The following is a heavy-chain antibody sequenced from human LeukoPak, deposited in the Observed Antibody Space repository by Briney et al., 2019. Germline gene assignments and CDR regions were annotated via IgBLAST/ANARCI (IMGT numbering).Heavy chain of an antibody. CDR2: ISGSGGST. CDR1: GFTFSSYA. J-gene: IGHJ6*03. CDR3: AKRYCSGGSCRGNYYYMDV. V-gene: IGHV3-23*01. Sequence: GGSLRLSCAASGFTFSSYAMSWVRQAPGKGLEWVSAISGSGGSTYYADSVKGWFTISRDNSKNTLYLQMNSLRAEDTAVYYCAKRYCSGGSCRGNYYYMDVWGKGTTVTVSS. D-gene: IGHD2-15*01.